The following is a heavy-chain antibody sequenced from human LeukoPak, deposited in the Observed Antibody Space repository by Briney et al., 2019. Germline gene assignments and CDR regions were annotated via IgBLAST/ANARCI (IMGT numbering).Heavy chain of an antibody. J-gene: IGHJ4*02. V-gene: IGHV5-10-1*01. CDR3: ARLGERWLQFGHFDY. Sequence: GESLKISCKGSGYSFTSFWITWVRQMPGKGPEWMGTIGPSDSYANHSPSFQGHVTMSSDKSISTAYLQWSSLKASDTAMYYCARLGERWLQFGHFDYWGQGTLVTVSS. CDR1: GYSFTSFW. D-gene: IGHD5-24*01. CDR2: IGPSDSYA.